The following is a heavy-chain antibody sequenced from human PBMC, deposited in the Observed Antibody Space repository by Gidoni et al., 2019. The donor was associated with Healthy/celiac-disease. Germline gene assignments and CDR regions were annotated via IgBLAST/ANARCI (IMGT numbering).Heavy chain of an antibody. V-gene: IGHV4-59*01. D-gene: IGHD2-15*01. CDR2: IYDSGSN. CDR3: ARERSGSDNGFDP. Sequence: QVQLPDSCPGLVQPSETLYLTCTVSGDSISSYYWSWIRPPPGKRLKWIEYIYDSGSNNYNTSLKSRVTISVDTSKNQFSVKLSAVTAADTAGNYCARERSGSDNGFDPWGQGTLVTVSS. CDR1: GDSISSYY. J-gene: IGHJ5*02.